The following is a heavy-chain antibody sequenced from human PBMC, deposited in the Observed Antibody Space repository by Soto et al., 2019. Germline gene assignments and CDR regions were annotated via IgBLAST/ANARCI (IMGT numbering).Heavy chain of an antibody. CDR1: GFTFSSYA. Sequence: GGSLRLSCAASGFTFSSYAMSWVRQAPGKGLEWVSRISSSGGSTYDADSVKGRFTISRDNSNNTLYLQMNSLRAEDTAIYYCAKVDGRGGMDVWGQGTTVTVSS. V-gene: IGHV3-23*01. CDR3: AKVDGRGGMDV. J-gene: IGHJ6*02. CDR2: ISSSGGST.